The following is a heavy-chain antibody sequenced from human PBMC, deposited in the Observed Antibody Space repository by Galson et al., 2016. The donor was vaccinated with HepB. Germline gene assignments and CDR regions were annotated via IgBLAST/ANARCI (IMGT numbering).Heavy chain of an antibody. CDR1: GGSISSYY. CDR3: GRGASYLDF. CDR2: IYYIGST. V-gene: IGHV4-59*01. J-gene: IGHJ4*02. Sequence: SETLSLTCTVSGGSISSYYWSWIRQPPGKGLEWIGFIYYIGSTNYNSTLKSRVTISVGTSKNQFSLELTSVTAADTAVYYCGRGASYLDFWGQGKLVTVSS.